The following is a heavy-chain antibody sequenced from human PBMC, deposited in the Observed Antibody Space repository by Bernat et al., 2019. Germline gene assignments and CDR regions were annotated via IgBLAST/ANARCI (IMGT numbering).Heavy chain of an antibody. V-gene: IGHV1-46*01. J-gene: IGHJ4*02. CDR1: GYTFTSYY. CDR2: INPSGGST. Sequence: QVQLVQSGAEVKKPGASVKASCKASGYTFTSYYIHWVRQAPGQGLEWMGFINPSGGSTSYAQRFQGRVTMTRDTSTSTVYMELGSLRSEDTAVYYCARNRDSGFDYWGQGTLVTVSS. CDR3: ARNRDSGFDY. D-gene: IGHD2-15*01.